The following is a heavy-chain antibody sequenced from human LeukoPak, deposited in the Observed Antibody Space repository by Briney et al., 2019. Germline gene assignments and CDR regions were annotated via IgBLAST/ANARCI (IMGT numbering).Heavy chain of an antibody. V-gene: IGHV3-30-3*01. J-gene: IGHJ1*01. D-gene: IGHD3-22*01. CDR2: ISYDGSNK. Sequence: GGSLRLSCAASGFTFSSYAMHWVRQAPGKGLEWVAVISYDGSNKYYADSVKGRFTISRDNSKNTLYLQMNSLRAEDTAVCYCARDEVTMKAFQHWGQGTLVTVSS. CDR3: ARDEVTMKAFQH. CDR1: GFTFSSYA.